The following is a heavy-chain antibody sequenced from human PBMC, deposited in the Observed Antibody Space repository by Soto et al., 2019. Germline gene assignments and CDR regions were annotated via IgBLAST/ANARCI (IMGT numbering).Heavy chain of an antibody. Sequence: GGSLRLSCAATGFTFSNAWMNWVRQAPGKGLEWVGRIKSKTDGGTTDYAAPVKGRFTISRDDSKNTLYLQMNSLKTEDTAVYYCTTVYYDILTGYYEVPIWGQGTMVTVSS. CDR3: TTVYYDILTGYYEVPI. CDR1: GFTFSNAW. J-gene: IGHJ3*02. D-gene: IGHD3-9*01. V-gene: IGHV3-15*07. CDR2: IKSKTDGGTT.